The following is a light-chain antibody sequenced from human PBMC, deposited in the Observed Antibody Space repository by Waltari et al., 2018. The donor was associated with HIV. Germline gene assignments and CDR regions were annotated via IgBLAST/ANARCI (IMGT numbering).Light chain of an antibody. CDR1: QSVFGNY. J-gene: IGKJ2*01. V-gene: IGKV3-20*01. CDR2: VTS. Sequence: EIVLTQSPGTLSLSPGERATLSCRASQSVFGNYLAWYQQKPVQAPRLLIYVTSRRATGIPDRFSGSGSGTDFTLTIGRLEPEDFAVYYCQQYGSSPPYTFGQGTRLDVK. CDR3: QQYGSSPPYT.